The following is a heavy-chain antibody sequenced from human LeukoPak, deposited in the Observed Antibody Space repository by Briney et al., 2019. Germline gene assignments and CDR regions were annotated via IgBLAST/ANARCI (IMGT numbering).Heavy chain of an antibody. CDR2: INPNSGAT. V-gene: IGHV1-2*02. Sequence: ASMKVSCKASGYTFTGFYMHWVRQAPGQGLEWMGWINPNSGATDYAQTFQGRVTMTRDTSITTAYMELSSLRSDDTAVYYCARRGIINREFDCWGQGTLVTVSS. D-gene: IGHD3-10*01. CDR1: GYTFTGFY. CDR3: ARRGIINREFDC. J-gene: IGHJ5*01.